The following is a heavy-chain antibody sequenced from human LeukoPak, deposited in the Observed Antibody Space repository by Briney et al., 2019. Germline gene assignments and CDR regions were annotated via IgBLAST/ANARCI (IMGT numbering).Heavy chain of an antibody. Sequence: PSETLSLTCAVYGGSFSGYYWSWIRQPPGKGLEWIGEINHSGSTNYNPSLKSRVTISVDTSKNQFSLKLSSETAADTAVYYCARDRLRLRSSGAFDIWGQGTMVTVSS. D-gene: IGHD4-17*01. J-gene: IGHJ3*02. CDR3: ARDRLRLRSSGAFDI. CDR1: GGSFSGYY. CDR2: INHSGST. V-gene: IGHV4-34*01.